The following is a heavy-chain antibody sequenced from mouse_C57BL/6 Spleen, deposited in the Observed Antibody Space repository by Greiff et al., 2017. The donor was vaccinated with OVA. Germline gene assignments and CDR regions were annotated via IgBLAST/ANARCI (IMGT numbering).Heavy chain of an antibody. CDR1: GFSFTSYA. V-gene: IGHV2-9-1*01. J-gene: IGHJ4*01. Sequence: QVQLKESGPGLVAPSQSLSITCTVSGFSFTSYAISWVRQPPGKGLEWLGVIWTGGGTNYNSAHKSRLSISKDNSKSQVFLKMNSLQTDDTARYYCTRKIYCDYDEAMDYWGQGTSVTVSS. CDR3: TRKIYCDYDEAMDY. CDR2: IWTGGGT. D-gene: IGHD2-4*01.